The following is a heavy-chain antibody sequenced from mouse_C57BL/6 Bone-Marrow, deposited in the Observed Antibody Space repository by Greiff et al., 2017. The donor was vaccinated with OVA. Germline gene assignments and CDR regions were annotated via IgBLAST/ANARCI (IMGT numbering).Heavy chain of an antibody. CDR1: GYTFTDYY. CDR3: ARRVNWDWFAY. Sequence: SGPVLVKPGASVKMSCKASGYTFTDYYMNWVKQSHGKSLEWIGVINPYNGGTSYNQKFKGKATLTVDKSSSTAYMELNSLTSEDSAVYYCARRVNWDWFAYWGQGTLVTVSA. CDR2: INPYNGGT. D-gene: IGHD4-1*02. V-gene: IGHV1-19*01. J-gene: IGHJ3*01.